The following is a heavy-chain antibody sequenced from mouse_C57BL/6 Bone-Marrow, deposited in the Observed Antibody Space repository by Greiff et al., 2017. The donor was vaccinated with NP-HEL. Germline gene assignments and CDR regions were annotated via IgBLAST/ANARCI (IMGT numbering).Heavy chain of an antibody. J-gene: IGHJ1*03. CDR2: INYDGSST. CDR3: ARSVITTVVYWYFDV. Sequence: DVKLVESEGGLVQPGSSMKLSCTASGFTFSDYYMAWVRQVPEKGLEWVANINYDGSSTYYLDSLKSRFIISRDNAKNILYLQMSSLQSEDTATYYCARSVITTVVYWYFDVWGTGTTVTVSS. CDR1: GFTFSDYY. V-gene: IGHV5-16*01. D-gene: IGHD1-1*01.